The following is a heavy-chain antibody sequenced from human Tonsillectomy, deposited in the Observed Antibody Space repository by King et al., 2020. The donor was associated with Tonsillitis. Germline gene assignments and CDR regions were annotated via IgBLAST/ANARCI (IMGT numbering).Heavy chain of an antibody. Sequence: QLQESGPGLVKPSQTLSLICSVSGGSVNSGAYYWNWIRQPAGKGLEWIGRIYSSGSATYNPSLKSRVTISLDTSKNLVSLNLMSVTAADTAVYYCARALNSSRGWFDPWGQGTLVTVSS. V-gene: IGHV4-61*02. CDR1: GGSVNSGAYY. D-gene: IGHD4-11*01. CDR2: IYSSGSA. CDR3: ARALNSSRGWFDP. J-gene: IGHJ5*02.